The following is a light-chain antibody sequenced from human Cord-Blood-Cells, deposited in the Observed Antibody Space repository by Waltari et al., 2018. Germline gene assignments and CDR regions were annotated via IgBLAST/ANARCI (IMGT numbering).Light chain of an antibody. CDR3: QAWDSSTVV. CDR2: QDS. J-gene: IGLJ2*01. CDR1: KLGDKY. Sequence: SYELTQPPSVSVSPGQTASITCSGDKLGDKYACWYQQKQGQSPVLVIYQDSKRPSGIPERFTGSNSGNTATLTISGTQATDEAVYYCQAWDSSTVVFGGGTKLTVL. V-gene: IGLV3-1*01.